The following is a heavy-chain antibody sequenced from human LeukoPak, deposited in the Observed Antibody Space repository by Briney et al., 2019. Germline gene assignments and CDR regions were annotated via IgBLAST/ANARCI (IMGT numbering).Heavy chain of an antibody. CDR2: MYYSGST. V-gene: IGHV4-59*01. J-gene: IGHJ4*02. CDR1: GGSISRYY. D-gene: IGHD6-13*01. CDR3: ARGFSSWPYYFDY. Sequence: SETLSLTCSVSGGSISRYYWNWIRQPPGKGLEWIGYMYYSGSTYYNPSLKSRVTISIDTSKNQFSLKLSSVTAADTAVYYCARGFSSWPYYFDYWGQGTLVTVSS.